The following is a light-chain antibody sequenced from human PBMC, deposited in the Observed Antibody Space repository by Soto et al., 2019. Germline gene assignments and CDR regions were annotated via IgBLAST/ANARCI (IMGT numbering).Light chain of an antibody. V-gene: IGLV2-18*01. Sequence: QSVLTQPPSVSGSPGQSVTSSCTGASTDFVSYNRVSWYQQPPGTAPKLIIYDVTKRPSGVPDRFSGSKSGTSASLAISGLQSEDEADYYCAAWDDSLNGYVFGTGTKVTVL. CDR2: DVT. CDR1: STDFVSYNR. J-gene: IGLJ1*01. CDR3: AAWDDSLNGYV.